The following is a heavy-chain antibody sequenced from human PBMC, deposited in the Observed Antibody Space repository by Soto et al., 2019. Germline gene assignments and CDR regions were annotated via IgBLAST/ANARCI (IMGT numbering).Heavy chain of an antibody. CDR2: INRDGSTT. CDR1: GVTFSSDW. Sequence: EVQLVESGGGLVQPGGSLRLSCVASGVTFSSDWMHWVRHAPGKGLMWVSRINRDGSTTTYAGSVKGRFTVSRDNAKNTVYLQMNSLSAEDTAVYHCAGAKDRGGGSCSGYHYYGMDVWGQGTTVTVSS. V-gene: IGHV3-74*03. CDR3: AGAKDRGGGSCSGYHYYGMDV. D-gene: IGHD2-15*01. J-gene: IGHJ6*02.